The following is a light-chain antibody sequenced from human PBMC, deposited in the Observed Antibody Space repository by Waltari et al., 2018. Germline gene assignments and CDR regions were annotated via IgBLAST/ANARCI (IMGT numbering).Light chain of an antibody. CDR1: SSDVGGYNY. CDR2: EVS. V-gene: IGLV2-14*01. CDR3: SSYTSSSTLL. Sequence: QSALTQPASVSGSPGQSITISCTGTSSDVGGYNYVSWYQQHPGKAPNLMIYEVSNRPSGVSNRFSGSKSGKTASLTISGLQAEDEADYYCSSYTSSSTLLFGGGTKLTVL. J-gene: IGLJ2*01.